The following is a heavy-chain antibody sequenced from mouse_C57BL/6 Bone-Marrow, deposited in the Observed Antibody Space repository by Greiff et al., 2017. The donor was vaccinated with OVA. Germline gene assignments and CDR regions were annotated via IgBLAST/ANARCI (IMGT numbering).Heavy chain of an antibody. CDR1: GYSITSGYY. V-gene: IGHV3-6*01. CDR2: ISYDGSN. J-gene: IGHJ1*01. Sequence: ESGPGLVKPSQSLSLTCSVTGYSITSGYYWNWIRQFPGNKLEWMGYISYDGSNNYNPSLKNRISITRDTSKNQFFLKLNSVTTEDTATYYCAGEAGPFRYSVAWGPGPTSTASP. D-gene: IGHD2-12*01. CDR3: AGEAGPFRYSVA.